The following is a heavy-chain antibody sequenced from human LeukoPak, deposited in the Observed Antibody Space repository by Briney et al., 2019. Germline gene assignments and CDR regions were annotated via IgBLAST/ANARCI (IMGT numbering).Heavy chain of an antibody. V-gene: IGHV3-9*03. Sequence: GGSLRLSCAASGFTFDDYAMHWVRQAPGKGLEWVSGISWNSGSIGYADSVKGRFTISRDNAKNSLYLQMNSLRAEDMALYYCAKDIGKYYDSSGYWEFDYWGQGTLVTVSS. D-gene: IGHD3-22*01. CDR3: AKDIGKYYDSSGYWEFDY. CDR1: GFTFDDYA. J-gene: IGHJ4*02. CDR2: ISWNSGSI.